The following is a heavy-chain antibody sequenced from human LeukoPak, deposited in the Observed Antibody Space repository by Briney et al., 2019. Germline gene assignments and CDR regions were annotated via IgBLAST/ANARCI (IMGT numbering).Heavy chain of an antibody. CDR2: IYYSGST. Sequence: SETLSLTCTVSGGSISSGGYYWRWIRQHPGKGLEWIGYIYYSGSTYYNPSLKSRVTISVDTSKNQFSLKLSSVTATDTAVYYCARVGNYYGSGSYFNGWGQGTLVTVSS. D-gene: IGHD3-10*01. J-gene: IGHJ4*02. CDR3: ARVGNYYGSGSYFNG. V-gene: IGHV4-31*03. CDR1: GGSISSGGYY.